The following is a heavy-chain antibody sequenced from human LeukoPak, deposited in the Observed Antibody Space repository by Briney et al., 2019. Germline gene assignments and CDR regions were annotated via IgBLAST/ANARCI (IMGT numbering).Heavy chain of an antibody. V-gene: IGHV3-74*01. J-gene: IGHJ5*02. CDR2: ISVDSSST. D-gene: IGHD3-10*01. Sequence: GGSLRLSCAASGFTFSSYWMHWVRQAPGKGLVWVSRISVDSSSTTYADSVKGRFTISRDNAKDTLYLQMHSLRADDTAVYYCAKDLMRDRWFGESWGQGTLVTVSS. CDR1: GFTFSSYW. CDR3: AKDLMRDRWFGES.